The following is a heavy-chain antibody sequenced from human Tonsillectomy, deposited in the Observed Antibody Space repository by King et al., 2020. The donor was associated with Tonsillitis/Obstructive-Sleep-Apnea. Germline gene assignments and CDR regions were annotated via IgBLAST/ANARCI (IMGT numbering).Heavy chain of an antibody. D-gene: IGHD3-3*01. CDR3: AREQARNFWSGYYEGYYYMDV. Sequence: VQLVESGGGLIQPGGSLRLSCAASGFTVSSNYMSWVRQAPGKGLEWVSVIYSGGSTYYADSVKGRFTISRDNSKNTLYLQMNSLRADDTAVYYCAREQARNFWSGYYEGYYYMDVWGKGTTVTVSS. CDR2: IYSGGST. CDR1: GFTVSSNY. V-gene: IGHV3-53*01. J-gene: IGHJ6*03.